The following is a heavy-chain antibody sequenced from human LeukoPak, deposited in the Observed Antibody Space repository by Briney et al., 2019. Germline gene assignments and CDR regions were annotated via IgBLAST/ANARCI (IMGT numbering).Heavy chain of an antibody. Sequence: GGSLRLSCATSGFTFKSYAMNWVRQSPGKGLEWVSSISGDSTDIYYADSLMGRSTISRDNAKNSLYLQVNSLRAEDTAIYYCARRGYSDSSGYDYWGQGTLVTVSS. CDR1: GFTFKSYA. CDR2: ISGDSTDI. V-gene: IGHV3-21*01. J-gene: IGHJ4*02. CDR3: ARRGYSDSSGYDY. D-gene: IGHD3-22*01.